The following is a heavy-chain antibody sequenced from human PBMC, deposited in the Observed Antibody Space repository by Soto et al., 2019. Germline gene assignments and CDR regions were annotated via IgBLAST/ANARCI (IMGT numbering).Heavy chain of an antibody. CDR3: VRPTDGMDV. CDR1: GVTFSSLA. CDR2: IIPIFGTS. V-gene: IGHV1-69*12. Sequence: QVQLLQSGAEVKKPGSSVKVSCKASGVTFSSLAISWVRQAPGQGLEWMGGIIPIFGTSTYAQKFQGRVTITADESPSPTYMDPNSLRSYDTGVYYCVRPTDGMDVWGQGTTVTVSS. J-gene: IGHJ6*02.